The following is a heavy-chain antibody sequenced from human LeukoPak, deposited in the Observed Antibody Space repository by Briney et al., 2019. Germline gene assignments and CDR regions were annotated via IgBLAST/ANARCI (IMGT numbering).Heavy chain of an antibody. CDR3: ARGSVRYDY. Sequence: GGSLRLSCAASGFTFSSYEMNWVRQAPGKGLEWVSYVSSSGSTIYYADSVKGRFTISRDNAKKSVYLQMNSLRAEDTAVYYCARGSVRYDYWGQGTLVIVSS. CDR2: VSSSGSTI. V-gene: IGHV3-48*03. CDR1: GFTFSSYE. D-gene: IGHD3-3*01. J-gene: IGHJ4*02.